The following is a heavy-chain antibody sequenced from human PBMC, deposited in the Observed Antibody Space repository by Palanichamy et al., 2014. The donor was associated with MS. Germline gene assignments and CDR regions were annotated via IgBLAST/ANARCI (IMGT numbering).Heavy chain of an antibody. J-gene: IGHJ6*02. CDR3: ARPSGGAIVRDNGLSV. CDR2: ISGNGDSR. D-gene: IGHD2-15*01. Sequence: EVQLLESGGGLVXPGGSLRLSCAASGFTFSSYSMAWVRQAPGRGPEWLSSISGNGDSRPSADSVKGRFTISRDNSKSTLYLEMNSLGVEDTAVYYCARPSGGAIVRDNGLSVWGQGTTVTVSS. V-gene: IGHV3-23*01. CDR1: GFTFSSYS.